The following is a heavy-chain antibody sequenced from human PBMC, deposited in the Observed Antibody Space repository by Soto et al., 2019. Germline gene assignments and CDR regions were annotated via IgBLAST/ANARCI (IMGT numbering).Heavy chain of an antibody. V-gene: IGHV3-21*01. CDR2: ISSSSSYI. CDR1: GFTFSSYS. J-gene: IGHJ3*01. CDR3: SRDRYYWGCKLNCAFDF. Sequence: GGSLRLSCAASGFTFSSYSMNWVRQAPGKGLEWVSSISSSSSYIYYADSVKGLFTISRDNAKNSLYLQMNSLLAEDTAVYYCSRDRYYWGCKLNCAFDFWGQGTMVTVSS. D-gene: IGHD2-8*02.